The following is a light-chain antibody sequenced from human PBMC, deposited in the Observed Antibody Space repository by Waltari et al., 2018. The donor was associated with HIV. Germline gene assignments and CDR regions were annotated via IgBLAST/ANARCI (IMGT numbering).Light chain of an antibody. V-gene: IGLV2-8*01. Sequence: QSALTQPPSASGSPGQSVTLSCTGTSSHVGGYNYVSWYQQHPGKAPKLIIFEVTKRPAGVPNRFSGSKSGNTASLTVSGLQADDEADYYCCSYTGYNDFLFGAGTKLTVL. CDR1: SSHVGGYNY. CDR2: EVT. J-gene: IGLJ3*02. CDR3: CSYTGYNDFL.